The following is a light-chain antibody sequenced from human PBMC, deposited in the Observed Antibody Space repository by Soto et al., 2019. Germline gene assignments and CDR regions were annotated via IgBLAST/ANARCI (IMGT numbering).Light chain of an antibody. CDR1: QSVSSNN. Sequence: EIVLTQSPGTLSLSPGDTATLSCRASQSVSSNNLAWYHQKPGQTPRLLIYGASSRATGIPDRFSGSGSGTDFTLTISILVPEDFAVYCCRQYDNSITFGQGTRLEIE. V-gene: IGKV3-20*01. CDR3: RQYDNSIT. J-gene: IGKJ5*01. CDR2: GAS.